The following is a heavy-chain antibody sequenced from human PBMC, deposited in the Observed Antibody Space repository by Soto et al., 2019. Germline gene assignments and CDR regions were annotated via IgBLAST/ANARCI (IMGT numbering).Heavy chain of an antibody. J-gene: IGHJ3*01. V-gene: IGHV3-21*01. CDR1: GFTFSSYS. Sequence: EVQLVESGGGLVKPGGSLRLSCAASGFTFSSYSMNWVRQAPGKGLEWVSSISSGSDYIFYAESVKGRFTISRDNSKNSLFLKMNSLTAEDTAVYYCASSPVGDASNVWGQGTVVTVSS. CDR2: ISSGSDYI. CDR3: ASSPVGDASNV.